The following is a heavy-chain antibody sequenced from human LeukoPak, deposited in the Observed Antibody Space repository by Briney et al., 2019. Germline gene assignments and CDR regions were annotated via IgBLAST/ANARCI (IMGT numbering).Heavy chain of an antibody. Sequence: ASVKVSCKASGYTFTGYYMHWVRQAPGQGLEWMGWTNPNSGGTNYAQKFQGRVTMTRDTSISTAYMELSRLRSDDTAVYYCARDYVVVVPAATNWFDPWGQGTLVTVSS. V-gene: IGHV1-2*02. CDR1: GYTFTGYY. D-gene: IGHD2-2*01. CDR2: TNPNSGGT. CDR3: ARDYVVVVPAATNWFDP. J-gene: IGHJ5*02.